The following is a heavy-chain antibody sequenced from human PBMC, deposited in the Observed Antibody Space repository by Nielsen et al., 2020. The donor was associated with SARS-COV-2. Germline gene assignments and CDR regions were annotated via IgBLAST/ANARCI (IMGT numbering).Heavy chain of an antibody. CDR3: ARRPILVRGVIT. V-gene: IGHV4-4*02. CDR2: IYHSGST. D-gene: IGHD3-10*01. Sequence: VRQAPGKGLEWIGEIYHSGSTNYNPSLKSRVTISVDKSKNQFSLKLSSVTAADTAVYYCARRPILVRGVITWGQGTLVTVSS. J-gene: IGHJ5*02.